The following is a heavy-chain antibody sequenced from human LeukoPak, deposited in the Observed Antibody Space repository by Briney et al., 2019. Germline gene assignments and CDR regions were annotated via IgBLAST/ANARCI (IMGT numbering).Heavy chain of an antibody. CDR2: TKNKTYCGTT. Sequence: GGSLRLSCAASGFTFSSYAMSWVRQAPGKGLEWVGFTKNKTYCGTTEYAASVKGRSTISRDDSKSIAYLQMNSLKTEDTAVDYYTRFGDIVVVISVHTWFDPWGQGTLVTVSS. J-gene: IGHJ5*02. CDR1: GFTFSSYA. D-gene: IGHD2-15*01. CDR3: TRFGDIVVVISVHTWFDP. V-gene: IGHV3-49*04.